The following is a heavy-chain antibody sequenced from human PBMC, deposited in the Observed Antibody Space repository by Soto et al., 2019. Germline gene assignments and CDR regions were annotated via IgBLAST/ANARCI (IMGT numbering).Heavy chain of an antibody. CDR1: GGSISSNKW. V-gene: IGHV4-4*02. CDR3: ARDDHIVVVPTSLGAMDV. CDR2: IYHSGST. J-gene: IGHJ6*02. D-gene: IGHD2-2*01. Sequence: SETLSLTCAVYGGSISSNKWWSWARQPPGKGLEWIGEIYHSGSTNYNPSLKSRVTISLDKSKNQFSLKLTSVTAADSAVYYCARDDHIVVVPTSLGAMDVWGQGTTVTVSS.